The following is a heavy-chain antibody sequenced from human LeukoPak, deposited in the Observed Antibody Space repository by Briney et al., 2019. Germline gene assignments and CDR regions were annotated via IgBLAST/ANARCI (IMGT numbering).Heavy chain of an antibody. D-gene: IGHD4-17*01. V-gene: IGHV4-59*01. J-gene: IGHJ4*02. CDR1: GGSISSYY. Sequence: SETLSLTCTVSGGSISSYYWSWIRQPPGKGLEWIGYIYYSGSTNYNPSLKSRVTISVDTSKNQFSLKPSSVTAADTAVYYCARDLTPDYGDYGLDYWGQGTLVTVSS. CDR3: ARDLTPDYGDYGLDY. CDR2: IYYSGST.